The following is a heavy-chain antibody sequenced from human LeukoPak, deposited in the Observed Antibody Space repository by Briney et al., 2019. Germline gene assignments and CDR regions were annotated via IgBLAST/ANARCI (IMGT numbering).Heavy chain of an antibody. Sequence: GGSLRLSCAASGFTFSSYEMNWVRQAPGKGLEWVSYISSSGSTIYYADSVKGRFTISRDNAKNSLYLQMNSLRAEDTAVYYCARVHGSCYNAFDIWGQGTMVTVSS. D-gene: IGHD1-26*01. J-gene: IGHJ3*02. CDR1: GFTFSSYE. V-gene: IGHV3-48*03. CDR2: ISSSGSTI. CDR3: ARVHGSCYNAFDI.